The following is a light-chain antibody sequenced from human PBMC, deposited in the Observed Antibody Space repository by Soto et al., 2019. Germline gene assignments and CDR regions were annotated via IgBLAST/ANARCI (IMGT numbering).Light chain of an antibody. CDR2: AVS. CDR1: QSVDSRY. CDR3: QQYGSSPRYS. J-gene: IGKJ2*03. Sequence: DIVLTQSPGTLSLSPGERATLSCRASQSVDSRYLAWYQQKPGQAPRLLIYAVSSRATGIPDRFSGSGSGTDFTFTISRLEPEDFAEYYCQQYGSSPRYSFGQGTKLEIK. V-gene: IGKV3-20*01.